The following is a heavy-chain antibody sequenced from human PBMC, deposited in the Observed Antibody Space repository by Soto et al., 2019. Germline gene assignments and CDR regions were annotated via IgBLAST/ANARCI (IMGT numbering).Heavy chain of an antibody. D-gene: IGHD3-10*01. J-gene: IGHJ4*02. Sequence: PGGSLRLSCAASGFTFSSYAMSWVRQAPGKGLEWVSAISGSGGSTYYADSVKGRFTISRDNSKNTLYLQMNSLRAEDTAVYYCAKDLELWFGELYASSDYWGQGTLVTASS. CDR1: GFTFSSYA. CDR3: AKDLELWFGELYASSDY. CDR2: ISGSGGST. V-gene: IGHV3-23*01.